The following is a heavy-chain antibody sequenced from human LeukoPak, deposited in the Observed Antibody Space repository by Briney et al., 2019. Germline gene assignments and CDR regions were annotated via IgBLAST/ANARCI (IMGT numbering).Heavy chain of an antibody. CDR1: GGSISSSSYY. CDR3: ASPSYCTSTSCLRWYY. V-gene: IGHV4-39*01. J-gene: IGHJ4*02. D-gene: IGHD2-2*01. CDR2: IHYSGST. Sequence: SETLSLTCTVSGGSISSSSYYWGWIRQPPGKGLEWIGSIHYSGSTYYNPSLKSRVTISVDTSKNQFSLKLNSVTAAETAVYYCASPSYCTSTSCLRWYYWGQGTLVTVSS.